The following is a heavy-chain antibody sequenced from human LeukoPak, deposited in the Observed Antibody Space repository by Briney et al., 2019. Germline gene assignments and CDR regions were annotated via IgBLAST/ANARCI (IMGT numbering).Heavy chain of an antibody. CDR2: ISGSGGST. J-gene: IGHJ4*02. CDR1: GFTFSSYA. Sequence: PGGSLRLSCAASGFTFSSYAMSWVRRAPGKGLEWVSDISGSGGSTYYADSVKGRFTISRDNSKNTLYLQMNSLRAEDTAVYYCAKGDSTTLLRPYYFDYWGQGTLVTVSS. V-gene: IGHV3-23*01. D-gene: IGHD3-10*01. CDR3: AKGDSTTLLRPYYFDY.